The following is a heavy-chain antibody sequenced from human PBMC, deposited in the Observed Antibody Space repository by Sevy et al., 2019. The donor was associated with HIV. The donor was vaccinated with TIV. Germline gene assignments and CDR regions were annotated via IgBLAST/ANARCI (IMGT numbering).Heavy chain of an antibody. CDR1: GFTFSSYA. CDR2: ISGSGGST. CDR3: AKVGPLYDFWSGYYRKDYYYYGMDV. V-gene: IGHV3-23*01. Sequence: GGSLRLSCAASGFTFSSYAMSWVRQAPGKGLEWVSAISGSGGSTYYADSVKGRFTISRDNSKNTLYLQMNSLGAEDTAVYYCAKVGPLYDFWSGYYRKDYYYYGMDVWGQGTTVTVSS. J-gene: IGHJ6*02. D-gene: IGHD3-3*01.